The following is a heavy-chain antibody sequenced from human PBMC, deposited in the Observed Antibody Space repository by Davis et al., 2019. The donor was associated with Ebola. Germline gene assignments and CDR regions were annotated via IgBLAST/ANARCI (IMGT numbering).Heavy chain of an antibody. Sequence: SETLSLTCTVSGGSISSYYWSWIRQPPGKGLEWIGYIYYSGSTNYNPSLKSRVTISVDTSKNQFSLKLSSVTDADTAVYYCARETTVTTFGYYGMDVWGQGTTVTVSS. CDR3: ARETTVTTFGYYGMDV. CDR1: GGSISSYY. CDR2: IYYSGST. J-gene: IGHJ6*02. D-gene: IGHD4-17*01. V-gene: IGHV4-59*01.